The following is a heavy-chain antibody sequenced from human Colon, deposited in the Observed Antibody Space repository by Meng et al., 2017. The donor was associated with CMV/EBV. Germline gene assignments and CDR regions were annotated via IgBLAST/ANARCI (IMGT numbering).Heavy chain of an antibody. Sequence: SVKVSCKASGFTFTSSAVQWVRQARGQRLEWIGWIVVGSGNTNYAQKFQERVTITRDMSTSTAYMELSSLRSEDTAVYYCAAGPEYCSSTSCYSLWPDYWGQGTLVTVSS. CDR2: IVVGSGNT. CDR1: GFTFTSSA. D-gene: IGHD2-2*01. J-gene: IGHJ4*02. V-gene: IGHV1-58*01. CDR3: AAGPEYCSSTSCYSLWPDY.